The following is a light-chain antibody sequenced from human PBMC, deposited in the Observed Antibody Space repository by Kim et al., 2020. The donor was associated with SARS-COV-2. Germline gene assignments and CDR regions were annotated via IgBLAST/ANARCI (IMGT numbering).Light chain of an antibody. Sequence: ASVGDRVTITCRASQVIKNDLGWFQHKAGRAPKRLIYAASNLQSGVPSRFSGSGSGTEFTLTISSLQPEDFATYYCLQLNSYPFTFGPGTKVDIK. CDR3: LQLNSYPFT. CDR1: QVIKND. J-gene: IGKJ3*01. CDR2: AAS. V-gene: IGKV1-17*01.